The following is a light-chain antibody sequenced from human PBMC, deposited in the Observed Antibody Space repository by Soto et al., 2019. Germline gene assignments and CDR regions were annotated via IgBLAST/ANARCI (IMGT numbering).Light chain of an antibody. J-gene: IGLJ2*01. Sequence: QSVLTQPPSVSGAPGQRVTISCTGSSSNIGADYDVHWYQQLPGTAPKLLIYGNSNRPSGVPDRFSASKSGTSASLAITGLQAEDEADYYCQSYDSSLIGAVFGGGTKLTVL. CDR3: QSYDSSLIGAV. V-gene: IGLV1-40*01. CDR2: GNS. CDR1: SSNIGADYD.